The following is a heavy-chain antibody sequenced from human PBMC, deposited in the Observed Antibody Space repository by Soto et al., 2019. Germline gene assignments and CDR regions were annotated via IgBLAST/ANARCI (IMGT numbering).Heavy chain of an antibody. CDR3: ARISPPSWLLWQGMVYYQYTALDV. D-gene: IGHD2-2*01. CDR2: LNQSGFT. Sequence: NWIHQPPGKGLEWIGELNQSGFTYYNPSLESRVTISVDTSKNQFSLKLSSVTAADTAVYYCARISPPSWLLWQGMVYYQYTALDV. J-gene: IGHJ6*01. V-gene: IGHV4-34*01.